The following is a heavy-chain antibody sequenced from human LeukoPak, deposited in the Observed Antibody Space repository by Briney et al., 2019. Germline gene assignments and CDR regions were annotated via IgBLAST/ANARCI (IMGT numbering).Heavy chain of an antibody. CDR1: GFTFSSYG. Sequence: GGYLRLYCAAAGFTFSSYGMHWVRQAPGKGLEWVAVIWYDGSNKYYADSVKGRFTISRDNSKNTLYLQMNSLRAEDTAVYYCAGVDYHFDYWGQGTLVTVFS. CDR3: AGVDYHFDY. D-gene: IGHD4-11*01. J-gene: IGHJ4*02. CDR2: IWYDGSNK. V-gene: IGHV3-33*01.